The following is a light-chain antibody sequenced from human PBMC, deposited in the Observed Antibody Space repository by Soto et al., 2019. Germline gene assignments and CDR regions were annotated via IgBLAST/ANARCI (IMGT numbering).Light chain of an antibody. J-gene: IGKJ2*02. CDR1: QIVSSSY. CDR2: GAS. CDR3: QQYGSTPCT. Sequence: EIVLTQSPGTLSFSPGERATLSCRASQIVSSSYLAWYQQKPGQAPRLLIYGASSRATGIQYSFSGSGSGTDFTLTISRLQPEDLEVYYCQQYGSTPCTFGQGTKLEIK. V-gene: IGKV3-20*01.